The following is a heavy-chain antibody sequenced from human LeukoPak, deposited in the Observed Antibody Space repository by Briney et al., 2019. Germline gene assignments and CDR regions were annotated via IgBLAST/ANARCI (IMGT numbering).Heavy chain of an antibody. CDR3: ARDSIVLMVYATPNWFDP. V-gene: IGHV1-18*01. D-gene: IGHD2-8*01. CDR2: ISAYNGNT. CDR1: GGTFSSYA. J-gene: IGHJ5*02. Sequence: ASVKVSCKASGGTFSSYAISWVRQAPGQGLEWMGWISAYNGNTNYAQKLQGRVTMTTDTSTSTAYMELRSLRSDDTAVYYCARDSIVLMVYATPNWFDPWGQGTLVTVSS.